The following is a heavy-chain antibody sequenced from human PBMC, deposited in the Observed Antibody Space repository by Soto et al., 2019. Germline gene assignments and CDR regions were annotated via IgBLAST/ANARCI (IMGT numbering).Heavy chain of an antibody. V-gene: IGHV3-23*01. Sequence: GGSLRLSCAASGFTFSSYAMSWVRQAPGKGLEWVSAISGSGGRTYYADSVKGRFTISRDNSKNTLYLQMNSLRAEDTAVYYCAKGGTEPDAFDIWGQGTMVTVSS. CDR2: ISGSGGRT. J-gene: IGHJ3*02. CDR1: GFTFSSYA. CDR3: AKGGTEPDAFDI. D-gene: IGHD2-21*02.